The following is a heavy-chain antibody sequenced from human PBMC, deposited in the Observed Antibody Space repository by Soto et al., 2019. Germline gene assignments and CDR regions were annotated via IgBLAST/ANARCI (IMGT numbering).Heavy chain of an antibody. J-gene: IGHJ4*02. CDR1: GGSVSSSEW. CDR2: THYKGDT. CDR3: ARVPDY. Sequence: SETLSLTCDVSGGSVSSSEWWTWVRQPPGKGLEWIAETHYKGDTHYSPSLKNRVTISLDVSKNQFSLTVTSVTAADTAVYYCARVPDYWGQGTLVTVSS. V-gene: IGHV4-4*02.